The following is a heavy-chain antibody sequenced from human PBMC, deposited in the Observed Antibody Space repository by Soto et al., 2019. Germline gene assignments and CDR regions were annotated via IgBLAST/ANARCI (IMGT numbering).Heavy chain of an antibody. V-gene: IGHV1-18*01. CDR2: ISCYNGKT. Sequence: QVQVVQSGDEVKETGASVRVSCKTSGYSFTAYGISWVRQAPGQGLEWMGWISCYNGKTKYAQKVQGRVTMTTDTSTRPAYMEVRSLESDRPAIYYCARDAPPPELRFLEWHNYDYNGMDVWGQGTTVTVSS. CDR3: ARDAPPPELRFLEWHNYDYNGMDV. D-gene: IGHD3-3*01. CDR1: GYSFTAYG. J-gene: IGHJ6*02.